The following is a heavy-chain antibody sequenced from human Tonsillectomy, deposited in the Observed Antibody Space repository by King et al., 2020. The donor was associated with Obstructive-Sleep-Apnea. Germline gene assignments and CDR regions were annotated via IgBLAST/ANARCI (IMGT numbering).Heavy chain of an antibody. J-gene: IGHJ6*02. CDR2: IYWDDDK. Sequence: TLKESGPTLVKPTQTLTLTCTFSGFSLTTSGVAVGWIRQPPEKALEWLALIYWDDDKRYSPSLKSRLTITKDTSKNQVVLTITNMDPVDTATYYCAHSRTYYYGSGTYYHYFGMDVWGQGTTVTVSS. CDR3: AHSRTYYYGSGTYYHYFGMDV. D-gene: IGHD3-10*01. V-gene: IGHV2-5*02. CDR1: GFSLTTSGVA.